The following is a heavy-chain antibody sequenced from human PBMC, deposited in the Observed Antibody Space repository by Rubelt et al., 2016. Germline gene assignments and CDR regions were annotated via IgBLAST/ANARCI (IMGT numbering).Heavy chain of an antibody. V-gene: IGHV3-23*01. CDR3: ASKGKEISGSYFGNAFDI. J-gene: IGHJ3*02. CDR2: GGST. D-gene: IGHD1-26*01. Sequence: GGSTYYADSVKGRFTISRDNSKNTLYLQMNSLRAEDTAVYYCASKGKEISGSYFGNAFDIWGQGTMVTVSS.